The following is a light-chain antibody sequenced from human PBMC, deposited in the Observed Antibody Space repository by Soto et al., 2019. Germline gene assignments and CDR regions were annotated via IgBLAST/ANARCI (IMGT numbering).Light chain of an antibody. CDR2: DAS. CDR3: QKCDDVPLT. V-gene: IGKV1-33*01. Sequence: DIQMTQSPSSLSASVGDRVTITCQASQHISHYLNWYQQRPGKAPKLLIYDASNLETGVPSRSSGSGSETSFTFTISSLQPEDIATYYCQKCDDVPLTFGGGTKVEIK. J-gene: IGKJ4*01. CDR1: QHISHY.